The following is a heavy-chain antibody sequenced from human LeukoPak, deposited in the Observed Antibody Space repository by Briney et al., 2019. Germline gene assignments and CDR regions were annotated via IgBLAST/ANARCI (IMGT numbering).Heavy chain of an antibody. J-gene: IGHJ4*02. V-gene: IGHV3-30*18. Sequence: GRSLRLSCAASGFTFSTFNMHWVRQAPGKGLEWVAVFSSDGRSTFYAENVQGRFTLSRDNSKNALSLQMNSLRAEDTAVYYCAKSYYYHSGSFDYWGQGTLVTVSS. CDR1: GFTFSTFN. CDR2: FSSDGRST. D-gene: IGHD3-10*01. CDR3: AKSYYYHSGSFDY.